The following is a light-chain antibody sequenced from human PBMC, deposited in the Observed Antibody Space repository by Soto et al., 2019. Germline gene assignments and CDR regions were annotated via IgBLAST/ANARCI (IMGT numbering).Light chain of an antibody. J-gene: IGKJ1*01. CDR2: DAS. CDR1: QSISSW. V-gene: IGKV1-5*01. CDR3: QQYSSFSWT. Sequence: QMTQYNSTLSASVGDRVTITCRASQSISSWLAWYQQKPGKAPKLLIYDASSLEGGVPSRFSGSGSGTEFSLTISGLQPDDSATYHCQQYSSFSWTFGQGTNVDI.